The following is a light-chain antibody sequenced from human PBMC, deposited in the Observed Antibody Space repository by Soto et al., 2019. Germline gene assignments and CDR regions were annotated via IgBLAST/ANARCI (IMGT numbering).Light chain of an antibody. CDR3: QQSYSTTWT. Sequence: DIQMTQSPSTLSASVGDTVTITCRASQSISNWLAWYQQKPGKAPKLLISDASSLQSGVPSRFSGSGSETDFTLTISSLQPEDFATYSCQQSYSTTWTFGQGTKVDIK. CDR2: DAS. CDR1: QSISNW. V-gene: IGKV1-39*01. J-gene: IGKJ1*01.